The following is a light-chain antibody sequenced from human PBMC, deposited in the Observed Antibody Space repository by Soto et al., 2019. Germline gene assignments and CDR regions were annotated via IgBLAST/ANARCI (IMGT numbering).Light chain of an antibody. Sequence: DVQLTQHPSSLSASVGERVTITCRASQGISNYLAWYQQKPGKVPKLLIYAASTLQSGVPSRFRGSGSGTDFTLTLNRRHLLEFETHSRRPPGVSLRTFLQ. CDR3: RPPGVSLRT. V-gene: IGKV1-27*01. CDR2: AAS. CDR1: QGISNY. J-gene: IGKJ1*01.